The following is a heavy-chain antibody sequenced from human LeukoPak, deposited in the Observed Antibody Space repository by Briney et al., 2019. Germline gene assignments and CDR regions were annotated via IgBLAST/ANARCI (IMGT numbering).Heavy chain of an antibody. J-gene: IGHJ4*02. CDR2: ISAYNGNT. CDR1: GYTFASYG. Sequence: RASVKVSCKASGYTFASYGISWVRQAPGQGLEWMGWISAYNGNTNYAQKLQGRVTMTTDTSTSTAYMELRSLRPDDTAVYYCARGYYGSGSYYSDYWGQGTLVTVSS. CDR3: ARGYYGSGSYYSDY. D-gene: IGHD3-10*01. V-gene: IGHV1-18*01.